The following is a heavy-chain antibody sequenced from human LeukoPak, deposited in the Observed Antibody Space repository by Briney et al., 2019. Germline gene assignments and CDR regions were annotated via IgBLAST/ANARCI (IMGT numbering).Heavy chain of an antibody. J-gene: IGHJ4*02. CDR1: GFIVSSSA. Sequence: PGGSLRLSCGGSGFIVSSSALNWVRQAPGKGLEWVSSITSGGDYIYYADSVKGRFTTSRDNAKNSLSLQLNSLRVEDTAVYYCARGHYDVLAASYKWTPDYWGQGTLVTVSS. CDR2: ITSGGDYI. V-gene: IGHV3-21*01. D-gene: IGHD3-9*01. CDR3: ARGHYDVLAASYKWTPDY.